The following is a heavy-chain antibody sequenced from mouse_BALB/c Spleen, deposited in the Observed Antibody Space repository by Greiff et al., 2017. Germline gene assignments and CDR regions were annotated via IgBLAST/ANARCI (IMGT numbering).Heavy chain of an antibody. Sequence: EVQVVESGGDLVTPGGSLKLSCAASGFTFSSYGMSWVRQTPDKRLEWVATISSGGSYTYYPDSVKGRFTISRDNAKNTLYLQMSSLKSEDTAMYYCARPLYDYDGMGFAYWGQGTLVTVSA. V-gene: IGHV5-6*01. CDR1: GFTFSSYG. J-gene: IGHJ3*01. D-gene: IGHD2-4*01. CDR2: ISSGGSYT. CDR3: ARPLYDYDGMGFAY.